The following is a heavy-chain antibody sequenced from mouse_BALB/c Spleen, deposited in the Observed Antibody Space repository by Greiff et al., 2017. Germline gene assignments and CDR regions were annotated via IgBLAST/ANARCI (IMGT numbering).Heavy chain of an antibody. Sequence: VKLVESGPGLVAPSQSLSITCTVSGFSLTGYGVNWVRQPPGKGLEWLGMIWGDGSTDYNSALKSRLSISKDNSKSQVFLKMNSLQTDDTARYYCARGVIWDGYAMDYWGQGTSVTVSS. V-gene: IGHV2-6-7*01. CDR3: ARGVIWDGYAMDY. CDR1: GFSLTGYG. D-gene: IGHD4-1*01. CDR2: IWGDGST. J-gene: IGHJ4*01.